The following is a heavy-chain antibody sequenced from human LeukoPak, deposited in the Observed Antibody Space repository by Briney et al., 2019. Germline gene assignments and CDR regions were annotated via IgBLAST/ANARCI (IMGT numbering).Heavy chain of an antibody. V-gene: IGHV1-69*06. CDR3: ARAGRDYGTSRYYYYYMDV. CDR1: GGTFSGYA. J-gene: IGHJ6*03. D-gene: IGHD4-17*01. Sequence: SVKVSCKASGGTFSGYAISWVRQAPGQGLEWMGGIIPIFGTANYAQKFQGRVTITADKSTSTAYMELRSLRSDDTALYYCARAGRDYGTSRYYYYYMDVWGKGTTVTVSS. CDR2: IIPIFGTA.